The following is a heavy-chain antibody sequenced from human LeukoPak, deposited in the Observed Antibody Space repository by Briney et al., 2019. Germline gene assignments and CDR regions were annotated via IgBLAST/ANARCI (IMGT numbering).Heavy chain of an antibody. D-gene: IGHD3-16*01. J-gene: IGHJ4*02. V-gene: IGHV3-33*01. CDR2: IWSDATRE. CDR1: GFSFSSYG. Sequence: PGGSLRLSCAASGFSFSSYGMHWVRQAPGKGLEWVAVIWSDATREYYTDSVEGRYTISRDNSKNMLYLQMNSLRVEDTAVYYCVRRGSGIYSFDYWGQGTLVTVSS. CDR3: VRRGSGIYSFDY.